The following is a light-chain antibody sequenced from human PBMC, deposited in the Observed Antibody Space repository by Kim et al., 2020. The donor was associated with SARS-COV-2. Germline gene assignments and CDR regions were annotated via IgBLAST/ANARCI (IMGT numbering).Light chain of an antibody. CDR1: SPNIGNNY. CDR2: DNN. Sequence: QSVLTQPPSVSAAPGQKVTISCSGSSPNIGNNYVSWYQQLPGTAPKLLIYDNNKRPSGIPDRFAGSKSGTSATLGITGLQTGDEADYYGGTWDSSLSAGVVFGGGTQLTVL. J-gene: IGLJ2*01. CDR3: GTWDSSLSAGVV. V-gene: IGLV1-51*01.